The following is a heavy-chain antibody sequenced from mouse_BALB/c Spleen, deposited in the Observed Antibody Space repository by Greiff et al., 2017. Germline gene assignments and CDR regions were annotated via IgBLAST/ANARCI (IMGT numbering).Heavy chain of an antibody. J-gene: IGHJ1*01. D-gene: IGHD1-2*01. CDR3: ARSHYYGYGYFDV. V-gene: IGHV5-17*02. CDR1: GFTFSSFG. CDR2: ISSGSSTI. Sequence: EVKLVESGGGLVQPGGSRKLSCAASGFTFSSFGMHWVRQAPEKGLEWVAYISSGSSTIYYADTVKGRFTISRDNPKNTLFLQMTSLRSEDTAMYYCARSHYYGYGYFDVWGAGTTVTVSS.